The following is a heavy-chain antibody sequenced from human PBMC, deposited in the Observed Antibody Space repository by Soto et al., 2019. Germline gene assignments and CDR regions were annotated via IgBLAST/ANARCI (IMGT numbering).Heavy chain of an antibody. V-gene: IGHV3-9*01. CDR2: LSWNSGSI. CDR3: ASAHDYVDYVFGYYFYY. Sequence: PGGFLRLSCAPSGFTFDDYGMHWVRQAPEKNLKWVSGLSWNSGSIGYADSVKGRFTISRDNAKNSLYLQMNSLRAEDTALYYCASAHDYVDYVFGYYFYYWRQGTLVSVSS. CDR1: GFTFDDYG. D-gene: IGHD4-17*01. J-gene: IGHJ4*02.